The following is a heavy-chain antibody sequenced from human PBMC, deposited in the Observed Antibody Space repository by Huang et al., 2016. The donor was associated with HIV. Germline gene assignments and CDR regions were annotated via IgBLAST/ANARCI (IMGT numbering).Heavy chain of an antibody. CDR3: ARAGKTLLNIYGNLDYYYYGMDV. CDR2: IYSGGAT. Sequence: EAQLVESGGGLIQPGGSLRLSGAASGFTVSCNYMSWVRQAPGKGLEWVSLIYSGGATYYADSVQGRFTISRDNSKNTLYLQMNSLRAEDTAVYYCARAGKTLLNIYGNLDYYYYGMDVWGQGTTVTVSS. D-gene: IGHD5-18*01. CDR1: GFTVSCNY. J-gene: IGHJ6*02. V-gene: IGHV3-53*01.